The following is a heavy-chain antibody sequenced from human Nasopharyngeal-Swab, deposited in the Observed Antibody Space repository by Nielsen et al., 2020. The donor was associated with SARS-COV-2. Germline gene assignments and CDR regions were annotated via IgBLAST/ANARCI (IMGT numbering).Heavy chain of an antibody. V-gene: IGHV1-69*13. Sequence: SVKVSCKASGGTFSSYAISWVRQAPGQGLEWMGGIIPILGTANYAQKFRGRVTITADESTSTAYMELSSLRSEDTAVYYCARGGWKRYYYYYYMDVWGKGTTVTVSS. J-gene: IGHJ6*03. CDR1: GGTFSSYA. CDR3: ARGGWKRYYYYYYMDV. CDR2: IIPILGTA. D-gene: IGHD6-19*01.